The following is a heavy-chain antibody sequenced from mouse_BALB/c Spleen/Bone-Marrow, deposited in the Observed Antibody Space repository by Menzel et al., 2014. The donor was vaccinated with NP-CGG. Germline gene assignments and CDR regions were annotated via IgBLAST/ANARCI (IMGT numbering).Heavy chain of an antibody. CDR3: SRHYISTPYYAMDY. CDR1: GYTFTNYY. Sequence: QVQLQQPGAELVKPGASVKLSCKASGYTFTNYYIYWVKQRPGQGLEWIGGINPSNGGTKFNEKFKNKATLTIDKSSSTAYIQLSSLTSEDSAVYYCSRHYISTPYYAMDYWGQGTSVTVSS. V-gene: IGHV1S81*02. J-gene: IGHJ4*01. CDR2: INPSNGGT. D-gene: IGHD1-2*01.